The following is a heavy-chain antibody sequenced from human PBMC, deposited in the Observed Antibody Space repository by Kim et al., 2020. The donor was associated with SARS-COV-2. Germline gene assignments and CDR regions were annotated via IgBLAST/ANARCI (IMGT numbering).Heavy chain of an antibody. V-gene: IGHV1-3*01. CDR3: ARERFGGSFDY. CDR2: INAGNGNT. Sequence: ASVKVSCKASGFTFSDYAMYWVRQAPGQRLEWMGWINAGNGNTRYSQKLQGRVTITWDTSASTAYMDLTSLRFEDTAVYYCARERFGGSFDYWGQGTLVTVSS. D-gene: IGHD3-10*01. CDR1: GFTFSDYA. J-gene: IGHJ4*02.